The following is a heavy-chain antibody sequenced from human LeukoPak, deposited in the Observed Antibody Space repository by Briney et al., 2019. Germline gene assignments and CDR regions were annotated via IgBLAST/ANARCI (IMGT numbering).Heavy chain of an antibody. J-gene: IGHJ4*02. V-gene: IGHV1-2*04. Sequence: ASVKVSCKASGYTFTGYYMHWVRQGPGQGLEWMGWINPDSGGTNYAQNFQGWVTMTRDTSISTAYMELSRLRSADTAVYYCARVGDTPFDYWGQGTLVTVSS. D-gene: IGHD2-21*01. CDR3: ARVGDTPFDY. CDR2: INPDSGGT. CDR1: GYTFTGYY.